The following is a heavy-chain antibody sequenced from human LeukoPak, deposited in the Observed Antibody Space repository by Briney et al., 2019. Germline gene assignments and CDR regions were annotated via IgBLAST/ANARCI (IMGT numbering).Heavy chain of an antibody. J-gene: IGHJ4*02. D-gene: IGHD5-24*01. CDR3: ARGHGRWLQLTRYFDY. Sequence: SQTLSLTCAVYGGSFSGYYWSWIRQPPGKGLEWIGEINHSGSTNYNPSLKSRVTISVDTSKNQFSLKLSSVTAADTAVYYCARGHGRWLQLTRYFDYWGQGTLVTVSS. CDR1: GGSFSGYY. CDR2: INHSGST. V-gene: IGHV4-34*01.